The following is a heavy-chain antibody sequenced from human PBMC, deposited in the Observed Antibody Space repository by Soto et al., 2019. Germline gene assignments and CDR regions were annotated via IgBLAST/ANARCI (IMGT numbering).Heavy chain of an antibody. V-gene: IGHV3-21*01. CDR3: ARGGYDLNSFDP. Sequence: EVQLVESGGGLVKPGGSLRLSCAASGFTFSSYSMGWVRQAPGKGLEWVAYISSSGSYIYYADSVKGRFTVSRDNAKKSVLLQMNSLRAEDTAVYYCARGGYDLNSFDPWGQGTVVTVSS. CDR1: GFTFSSYS. J-gene: IGHJ5*02. D-gene: IGHD3-22*01. CDR2: ISSSGSYI.